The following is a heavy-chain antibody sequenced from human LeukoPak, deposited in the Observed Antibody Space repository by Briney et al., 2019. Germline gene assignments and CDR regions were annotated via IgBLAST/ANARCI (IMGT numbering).Heavy chain of an antibody. D-gene: IGHD2-15*01. Sequence: GGSLRLSCAASGFTFSSYAMHWVRQAPGKGLEWVAVISYDGSNKYYADSVKGRFTISRDNSKNTLYLQMNSLRVEDTAVYYCARTRYCSGGSCYSPYYYYYGMDVWGQGTTVTVSS. CDR3: ARTRYCSGGSCYSPYYYYYGMDV. J-gene: IGHJ6*02. V-gene: IGHV3-30-3*01. CDR1: GFTFSSYA. CDR2: ISYDGSNK.